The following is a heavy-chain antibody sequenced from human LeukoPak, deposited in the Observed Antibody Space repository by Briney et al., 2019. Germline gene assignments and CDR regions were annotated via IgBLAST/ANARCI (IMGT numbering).Heavy chain of an antibody. Sequence: GGSLRLSCAASGFTFSSYGMHWVRQAPGKGLEWVAFIRYDGSNKYYADSVKGRFTISRDNSKNTLYLQMNSLRAEDTAVYYCAKDRSYSGYEYFDYWGQGTLVTVSS. V-gene: IGHV3-30*02. D-gene: IGHD5-12*01. CDR2: IRYDGSNK. CDR3: AKDRSYSGYEYFDY. CDR1: GFTFSSYG. J-gene: IGHJ4*02.